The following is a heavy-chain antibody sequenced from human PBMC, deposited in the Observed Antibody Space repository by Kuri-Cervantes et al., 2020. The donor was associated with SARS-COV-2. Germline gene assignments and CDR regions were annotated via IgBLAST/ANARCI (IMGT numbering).Heavy chain of an antibody. V-gene: IGHV1-2*02. J-gene: IGHJ4*02. D-gene: IGHD3-16*01. CDR2: INPISGST. CDR3: ARGYVSRYSFDY. CDR1: GCTFTGYY. Sequence: ASVKVSCKASGCTFTGYYMRWVRQAPGQGLEWMGWINPISGSTNYAQKFQGRVTITRDASISTAYMELSRLRSDDTAVYYCARGYVSRYSFDYWGQGTMVTVSS.